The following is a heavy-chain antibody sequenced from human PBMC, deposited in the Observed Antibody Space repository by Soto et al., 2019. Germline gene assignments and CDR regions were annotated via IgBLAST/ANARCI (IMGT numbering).Heavy chain of an antibody. V-gene: IGHV1-18*04. CDR2: ISAYNGNT. J-gene: IGHJ6*02. Sequence: ASVKVSCKASGYTFTSYGISWVRQAPGQGLEWMGWISAYNGNTNYAQKLQGRVTMTTDTSTSTAYMELSSLRSEDTAVYYCARGQDIVVVPAALSYYYYYYGMDVWGQGTTVTVSS. D-gene: IGHD2-2*01. CDR3: ARGQDIVVVPAALSYYYYYYGMDV. CDR1: GYTFTSYG.